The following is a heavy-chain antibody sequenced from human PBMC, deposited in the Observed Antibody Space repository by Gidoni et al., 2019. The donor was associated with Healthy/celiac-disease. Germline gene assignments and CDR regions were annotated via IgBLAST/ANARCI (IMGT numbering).Heavy chain of an antibody. CDR2: ISSSSSYI. V-gene: IGHV3-21*01. CDR1: GFTFSSYS. J-gene: IGHJ4*02. CDR3: ARASHPSYYDSSGYYPTCFDY. D-gene: IGHD3-22*01. Sequence: EVQLVESGGGLVKPGGSLRLSCAASGFTFSSYSMNWVRQAPGKGLEWVSSISSSSSYIYYADSVKGRFTISRDNAKNSLYLQMNSLRAEDTAVYYCARASHPSYYDSSGYYPTCFDYWGQGTLVTVSS.